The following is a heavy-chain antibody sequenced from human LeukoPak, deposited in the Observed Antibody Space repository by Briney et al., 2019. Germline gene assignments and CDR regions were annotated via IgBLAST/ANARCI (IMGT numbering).Heavy chain of an antibody. CDR2: INSDGSWT. CDR3: VSFYETY. V-gene: IGHV3-74*01. D-gene: IGHD2/OR15-2a*01. Sequence: GGSLRLSCAASGNYWMHWVRQAPGKGLVWVSHINSDGSWTSYADSVKGRFTISKDNAKNTVYLQMNSLRVEDTAVYYCVSFYETYWGRGTLVTVSS. J-gene: IGHJ4*02. CDR1: GNYW.